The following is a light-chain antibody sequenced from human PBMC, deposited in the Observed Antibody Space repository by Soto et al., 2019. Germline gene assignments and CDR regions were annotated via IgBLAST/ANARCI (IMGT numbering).Light chain of an antibody. CDR2: EVN. CDR1: SSDVGAYKY. Sequence: QSVLTQPPSASGSPGQSVTISCTGTSSDVGAYKYVSWYQQYPGKAPRLMIYEVNKRPSGVPDRFSGSKFGNTASLTVSWLQAEDEADYYYSSYAGCRTVFGAGTQLTVL. CDR3: SSYAGCRTV. J-gene: IGLJ2*01. V-gene: IGLV2-8*01.